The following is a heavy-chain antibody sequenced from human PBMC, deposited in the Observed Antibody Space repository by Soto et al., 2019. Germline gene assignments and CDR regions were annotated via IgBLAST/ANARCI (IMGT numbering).Heavy chain of an antibody. D-gene: IGHD2-2*01. CDR1: GGTFSRHA. Sequence: QVQLVQSGAEVRKPGSSVKVSCKASGGTFSRHAISWVRQAPGQGVEWMGGISPIFGTANHAQKFQGRVTIIADDSTSTVYMELSNLRSEDTAMYYCARGWGYDSNEYHYAYWGQRTLVIVSS. J-gene: IGHJ4*02. CDR2: ISPIFGTA. CDR3: ARGWGYDSNEYHYAY. V-gene: IGHV1-69*01.